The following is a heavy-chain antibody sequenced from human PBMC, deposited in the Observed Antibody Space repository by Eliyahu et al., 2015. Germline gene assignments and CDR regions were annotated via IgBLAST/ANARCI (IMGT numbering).Heavy chain of an antibody. D-gene: IGHD3-3*01. Sequence: QVQLVESGGGVVQPGRSLRLSCAASGFTFSSXGMHWVRQXPGXGLEWVAVISYXGSNKYYXDPVKGRFTISRDNSKNTLYLQMNSLRAEDTAVYYCARSLMAGYYDFWSGYLGAGGYYYYMDVWGKGTTVTVSS. CDR1: GFTFSSXG. J-gene: IGHJ6*03. CDR2: ISYXGSNK. V-gene: IGHV3-30*03. CDR3: ARSLMAGYYDFWSGYLGAGGYYYYMDV.